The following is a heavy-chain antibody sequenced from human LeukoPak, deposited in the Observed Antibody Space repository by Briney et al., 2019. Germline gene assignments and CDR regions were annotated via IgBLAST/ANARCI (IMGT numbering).Heavy chain of an antibody. D-gene: IGHD3-3*01. J-gene: IGHJ6*02. Sequence: MPSETLSLTCTVSGGSISSYYWSWIRQPPGKGLEWIGYIYYSGSTNYSPSLKSRVTISVDTSKNQFSLKLSSVTAADTAVYYCARDGGVVIGNYYYYYGMDVWGQGTTVTVSS. CDR1: GGSISSYY. CDR2: IYYSGST. V-gene: IGHV4-59*01. CDR3: ARDGGVVIGNYYYYYGMDV.